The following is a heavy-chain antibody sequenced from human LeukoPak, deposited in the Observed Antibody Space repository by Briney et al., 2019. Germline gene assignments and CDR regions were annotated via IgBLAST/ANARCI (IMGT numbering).Heavy chain of an antibody. CDR1: GFTFDDYG. V-gene: IGHV3-20*04. CDR2: INWNGGSA. D-gene: IGHD5-24*01. CDR3: ARGGEMATTPYYYYYMDV. Sequence: GGSLRLSCAASGFTFDDYGMSWVRQAPGKGLEWVSGINWNGGSAGYADSVKGRFTISRDNAKNSLYLQMNSLRAEDTALYYCARGGEMATTPYYYYYMDVWGKGTTVTVSS. J-gene: IGHJ6*03.